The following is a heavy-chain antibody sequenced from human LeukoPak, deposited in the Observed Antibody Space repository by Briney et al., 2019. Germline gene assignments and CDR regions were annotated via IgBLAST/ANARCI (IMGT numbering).Heavy chain of an antibody. CDR1: GFTFSTYS. J-gene: IGHJ4*02. V-gene: IGHV3-21*01. Sequence: GGSLRLSCAASGFTFSTYSMNWVRQAPGKGLEWVSSISTSSSYIYYADSLKGRFAISRDNAKNSLYLQMNSLRAEDTAVYYCATGHHDILTGYSMFYFDYWGQGTLVTVSS. CDR3: ATGHHDILTGYSMFYFDY. CDR2: ISTSSSYI. D-gene: IGHD3-9*01.